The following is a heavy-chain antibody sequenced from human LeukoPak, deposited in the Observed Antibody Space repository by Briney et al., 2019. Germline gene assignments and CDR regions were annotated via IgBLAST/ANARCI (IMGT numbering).Heavy chain of an antibody. V-gene: IGHV4-61*02. J-gene: IGHJ4*02. CDR1: GGSISSGGYY. CDR2: LYTSGST. CDR3: ARGLPPDDY. Sequence: SETLSLTCTISGGSISSGGYYWSWIRQPAGQGLEWIGRLYTSGSTNYNPPLKSRVTISVDTSKNQFSLKLSSVSAADTAVYYCARGLPPDDYWGQGTLVTVSS.